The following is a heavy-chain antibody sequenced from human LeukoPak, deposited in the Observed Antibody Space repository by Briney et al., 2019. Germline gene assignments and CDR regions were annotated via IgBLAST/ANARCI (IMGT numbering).Heavy chain of an antibody. V-gene: IGHV4-38-2*02. CDR1: GYSISSGYY. CDR2: IYHSGST. CDR3: ARSGDHGFDY. D-gene: IGHD1-14*01. Sequence: SETLSLTCTVSGYSISSGYYWGWIRQPPGKGLEWIGSIYHSGSTYYNPSLRSRVTISVDTSKNQFSLKLSSVTAADTAVYYCARSGDHGFDYWGQGTLVTVSS. J-gene: IGHJ4*02.